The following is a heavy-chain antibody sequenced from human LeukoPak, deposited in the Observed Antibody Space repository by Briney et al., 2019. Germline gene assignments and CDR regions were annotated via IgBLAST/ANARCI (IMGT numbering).Heavy chain of an antibody. CDR2: IFGSGGST. V-gene: IGHV3-23*01. CDR3: AKTTTGYSSGRFPGWPVDY. Sequence: GGSLRLSCAASGFTFSSYSMNWVRQAPGKGLEWVSGIFGSGGSTHYADSVKGRFTISRDNSKNTVYLQMNSLRAEATAVYYCAKTTTGYSSGRFPGWPVDYWGQGTLVTVSS. D-gene: IGHD6-19*01. CDR1: GFTFSSYS. J-gene: IGHJ4*02.